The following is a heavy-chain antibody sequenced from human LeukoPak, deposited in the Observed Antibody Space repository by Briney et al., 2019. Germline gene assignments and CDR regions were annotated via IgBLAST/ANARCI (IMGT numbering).Heavy chain of an antibody. CDR3: ARDLCGGDCSLYVFDY. Sequence: GGSLRLSRAASGFTFSSYSMNWVRQAPGKGLEWVSSISSSSSYIYYADSVKGRFTISRDNAKNSLYLQMNSLSAEDTAGYYCARDLCGGDCSLYVFDYWGQGTLVTVSS. CDR2: ISSSSSYI. CDR1: GFTFSSYS. D-gene: IGHD2-21*02. V-gene: IGHV3-21*01. J-gene: IGHJ4*02.